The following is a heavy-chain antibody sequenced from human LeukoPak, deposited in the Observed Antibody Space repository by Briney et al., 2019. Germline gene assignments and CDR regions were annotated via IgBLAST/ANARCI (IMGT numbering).Heavy chain of an antibody. V-gene: IGHV4-34*01. CDR1: GGSFRGYY. D-gene: IGHD3-10*01. Sequence: KASETLSLTCAVYGGSFRGYYWSWIRQPPGKGLEWIGEINHSGSTSYSPSLKSRVTISVDTSKNQFSLKLSSVTAADTAVYYCARGRRSTMVRGVIKWFDPWGQGTLVTVSS. CDR3: ARGRRSTMVRGVIKWFDP. J-gene: IGHJ5*02. CDR2: INHSGST.